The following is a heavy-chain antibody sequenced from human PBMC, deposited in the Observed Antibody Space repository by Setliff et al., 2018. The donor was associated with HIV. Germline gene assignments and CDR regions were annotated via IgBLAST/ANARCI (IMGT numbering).Heavy chain of an antibody. CDR3: ARAYPWGYVDYYYMDV. J-gene: IGHJ6*03. CDR1: GYTFTSYG. V-gene: IGHV1-18*01. D-gene: IGHD3-16*01. CDR2: ISGYNGNT. Sequence: GASVKVSCKASGYTFTSYGITWVRQAPGQGLERMGWISGYNGNTDYAQNLQGRVTMTTDTSTSTAYMELRSLRSDDTAVYYCARAYPWGYVDYYYMDVWGKGTTVTVSS.